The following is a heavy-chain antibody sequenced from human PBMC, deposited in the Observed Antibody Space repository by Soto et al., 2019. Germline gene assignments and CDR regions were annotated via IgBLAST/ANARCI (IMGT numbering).Heavy chain of an antibody. Sequence: SLRLPCTASGFTFGDDAMSWFRQAPGKGLEWVGFIKSKAYGGTTEYAASVKGRFSISRDDPKSIAYLQMNSLKTEDTAVYYCSRETYYYDSSGYYYADYWGQGP. CDR1: GFTFGDDA. J-gene: IGHJ4*02. D-gene: IGHD3-22*01. V-gene: IGHV3-49*03. CDR2: IKSKAYGGTT. CDR3: SRETYYYDSSGYYYADY.